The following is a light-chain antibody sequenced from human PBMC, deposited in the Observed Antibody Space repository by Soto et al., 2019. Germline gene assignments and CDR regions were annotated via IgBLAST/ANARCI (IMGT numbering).Light chain of an antibody. CDR1: QSISSY. J-gene: IGKJ2*01. V-gene: IGKV1-39*01. Sequence: DIQMTQSPSSLSASVGDRVTITCRASQSISSYLNWYQEKPGKAPKLLIYAAFSLQSGVPSRFSGAASGTDFILTISSLQPEDFATYYCQQSYNPPYTFGQGTKVEI. CDR2: AAF. CDR3: QQSYNPPYT.